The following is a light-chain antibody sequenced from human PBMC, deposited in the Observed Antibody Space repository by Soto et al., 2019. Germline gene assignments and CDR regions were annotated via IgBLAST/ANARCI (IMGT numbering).Light chain of an antibody. CDR3: HQYNKWPIT. J-gene: IGKJ5*01. V-gene: IGKV3-15*01. CDR2: GAS. Sequence: EIVMTQSPATLSVSPGERATLSCRASQSVSSNLAWYQQKPGQAPRLLIYGASTGATGFPARFSGSGSGTEFTLTISSLQSEDFAVYYCHQYNKWPITFGQGTRLEIK. CDR1: QSVSSN.